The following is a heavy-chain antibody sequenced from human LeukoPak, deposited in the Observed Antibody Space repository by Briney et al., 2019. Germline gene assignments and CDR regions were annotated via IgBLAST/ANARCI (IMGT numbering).Heavy chain of an antibody. CDR3: AKVGYFFGYLYYFDY. V-gene: IGHV3-23*01. Sequence: GGSLRLSCAASGFTFSSYAMSWVRQAPGKGLEWVSAISGSGGSTYYADSVKRRFTISRDNSKNTLYLQMNSLRAEDTAAYYCAKVGYFFGYLYYFDYWGQGILVTVSS. D-gene: IGHD3-3*01. CDR1: GFTFSSYA. CDR2: ISGSGGST. J-gene: IGHJ4*02.